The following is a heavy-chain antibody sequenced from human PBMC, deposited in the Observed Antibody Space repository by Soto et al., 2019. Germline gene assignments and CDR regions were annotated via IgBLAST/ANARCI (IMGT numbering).Heavy chain of an antibody. CDR3: AKDVKRGYSGYVINWFDP. V-gene: IGHV3-23*01. Sequence: PGGSLRLSCAASGFTFSSYAMSWVRQAPGKGLEWVSAISGSGGSTYYADSVKGRFTISRDNSKNTLYLQMNSLRAEDTAVYYCAKDVKRGYSGYVINWFDPWGQGTLVTVSS. J-gene: IGHJ5*02. D-gene: IGHD5-12*01. CDR2: ISGSGGST. CDR1: GFTFSSYA.